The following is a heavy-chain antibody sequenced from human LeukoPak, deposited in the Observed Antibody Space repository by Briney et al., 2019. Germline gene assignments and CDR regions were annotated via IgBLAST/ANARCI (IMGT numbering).Heavy chain of an antibody. J-gene: IGHJ4*02. V-gene: IGHV3-53*01. CDR3: ATGSYGLPFDY. D-gene: IGHD5-18*01. Sequence: GGSLRLSCAASGFTVSSNYMSWVRQAPGKGLEWVSVIYSGGSTYYADSVKGRFTISRDNSKNTLYLQMNSLRAEDTAVYHCATGSYGLPFDYWGQGTLVTVSS. CDR1: GFTVSSNY. CDR2: IYSGGST.